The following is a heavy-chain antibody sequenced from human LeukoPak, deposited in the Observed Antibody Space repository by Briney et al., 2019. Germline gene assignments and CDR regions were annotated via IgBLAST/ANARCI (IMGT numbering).Heavy chain of an antibody. CDR1: GSTFTSYC. CDR3: ARDRRHIVVVTAIRGNYFDY. D-gene: IGHD2-21*02. Sequence: GASVKVSCKASGSTFTSYCMHWVRQAPGRGLEWMGIINPSGGSTSYAQKSQGRVTMTRDTSTSTVYMELSSLRSEDTAVYYCARDRRHIVVVTAIRGNYFDYWGQGTLVTVSS. J-gene: IGHJ4*02. V-gene: IGHV1-46*01. CDR2: INPSGGST.